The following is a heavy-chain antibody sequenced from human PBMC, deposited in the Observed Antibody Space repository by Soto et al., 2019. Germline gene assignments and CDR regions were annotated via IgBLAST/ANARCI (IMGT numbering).Heavy chain of an antibody. CDR2: ISAYNGNT. Sequence: QVQLVQSGAEVKKPGASVKVSCKASGYTFTSYGISWVRQAPGQGLEWMGWISAYNGNTNYAQKLQGRVTMTTDTYTSTAYREVRSLRSDGTAVDDCASRASGSYLSWGQGTLVTVSS. V-gene: IGHV1-18*04. CDR1: GYTFTSYG. J-gene: IGHJ4*02. D-gene: IGHD1-26*01. CDR3: ASRASGSYLS.